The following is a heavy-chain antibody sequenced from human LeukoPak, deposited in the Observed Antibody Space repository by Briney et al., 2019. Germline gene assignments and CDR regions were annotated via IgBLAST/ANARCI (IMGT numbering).Heavy chain of an antibody. J-gene: IGHJ4*02. CDR1: GGSFSGYY. D-gene: IGHD3-16*01. CDR3: ASLHGGY. Sequence: SETLSLTCAVYGGSFSGYYWSWIRQPPGKGLEWIGEINHSGSTNYNPSLKSRVTISVDTSKNQFSLKLSSVTAAHTAVYYCASLHGGYWGQGTLVTVSS. CDR2: INHSGST. V-gene: IGHV4-34*01.